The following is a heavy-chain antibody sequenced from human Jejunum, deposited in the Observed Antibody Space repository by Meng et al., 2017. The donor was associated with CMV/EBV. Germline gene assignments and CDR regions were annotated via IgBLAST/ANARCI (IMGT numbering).Heavy chain of an antibody. J-gene: IGHJ3*02. CDR2: IFYSGT. D-gene: IGHD3-16*01. Sequence: TCTVSGGSISNYYWSWIRQPPGKGLEWIGYIFYSGTYNPSLKSRVTISVDTAKNQVSLKLSSVSAADTAVYYCARVLFGANVSDIWGQGTMVTVSS. V-gene: IGHV4-59*01. CDR1: GGSISNYY. CDR3: ARVLFGANVSDI.